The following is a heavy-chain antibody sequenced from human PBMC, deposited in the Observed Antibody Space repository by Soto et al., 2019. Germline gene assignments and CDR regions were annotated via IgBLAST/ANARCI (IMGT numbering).Heavy chain of an antibody. J-gene: IGHJ4*02. CDR2: ISNSGDRT. Sequence: EVQLLQSGGGLVQPGGSLRLSCAASGFTFSNYAMSWLRQPPGKGLEWVSAISNSGDRTYYADSVKGRFTISRDNSKNTLYLQRNSLRAEDSAVYYCVRERSGHSYADSWGQGTLVTVSS. CDR3: VRERSGHSYADS. D-gene: IGHD5-18*01. CDR1: GFTFSNYA. V-gene: IGHV3-23*01.